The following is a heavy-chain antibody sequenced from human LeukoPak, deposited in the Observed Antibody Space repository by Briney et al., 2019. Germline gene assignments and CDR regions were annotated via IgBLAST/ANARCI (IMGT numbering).Heavy chain of an antibody. D-gene: IGHD3-16*01. CDR1: NYPITSDYY. V-gene: IGHV4-38-2*01. J-gene: IGHJ6*03. Sequence: SETLSLTCEVSNYPITSDYYWDWIRQPPGQGLEWIGQIFHSGIAHYNPSLKSRVTMSVDTSRSQFSVNLNSVTAADTAVYYCARAGFGTAYNRFYYYMDVWGKGTTVTVSS. CDR3: ARAGFGTAYNRFYYYMDV. CDR2: IFHSGIA.